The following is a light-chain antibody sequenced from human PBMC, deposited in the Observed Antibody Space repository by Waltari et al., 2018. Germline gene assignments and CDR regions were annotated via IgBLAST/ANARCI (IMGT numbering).Light chain of an antibody. Sequence: DIQMTQSPSTLSASVGDRVTITCRASQSISSWLAWYQQKPGKAPKLLIYKASSLESGVPSRFSGSGSGTEFTLTISSLQPDDFAAYCCQQYNSYSWTFAQGTKVEIK. CDR2: KAS. CDR3: QQYNSYSWT. V-gene: IGKV1-5*03. CDR1: QSISSW. J-gene: IGKJ1*01.